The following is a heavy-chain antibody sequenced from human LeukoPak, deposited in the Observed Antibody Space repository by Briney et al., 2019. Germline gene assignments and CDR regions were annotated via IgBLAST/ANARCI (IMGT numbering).Heavy chain of an antibody. CDR2: IYTSGST. J-gene: IGHJ4*02. Sequence: SETLSLTCTVSGGSISSYYWSWIRQPAGKGLEWIGRIYTSGSTDYNPSLKSRVTMSVDTSKNQFSLKLSSVTAADTAVYYCARESVAVAAYYFDYWGQGTLVTVSS. V-gene: IGHV4-4*07. CDR3: ARESVAVAAYYFDY. D-gene: IGHD6-19*01. CDR1: GGSISSYY.